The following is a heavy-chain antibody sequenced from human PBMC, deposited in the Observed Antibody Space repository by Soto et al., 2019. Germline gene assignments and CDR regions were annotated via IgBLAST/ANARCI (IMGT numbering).Heavy chain of an antibody. Sequence: PGGSLRLSCAASGFTFSSYGMHWVRQAPGKGLEWVAVISYDGSNKYYADSVKGRFTISRDNSKNTLYLQMNSLRAEDTAVYYCAKPLGHIAGYNWNVNYPPFDPWGQGTLVTVSS. J-gene: IGHJ5*02. CDR2: ISYDGSNK. V-gene: IGHV3-30*18. CDR3: AKPLGHIAGYNWNVNYPPFDP. CDR1: GFTFSSYG. D-gene: IGHD1-1*01.